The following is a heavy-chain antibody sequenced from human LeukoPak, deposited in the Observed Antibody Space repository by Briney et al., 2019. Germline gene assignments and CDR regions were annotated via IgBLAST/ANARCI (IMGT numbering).Heavy chain of an antibody. D-gene: IGHD3-22*01. CDR1: GGTFSSYA. V-gene: IGHV1-69*13. CDR2: IIPIFGTA. Sequence: GASVKVSCKASGGTFSSYAISWVRQAPGQGLEWMGGIIPIFGTANYAQKFQGRVTITADESTSTAYMELSSLRSEDTAVYYCARGLVVSPDRGFYGMDVWGQGTTVTISS. J-gene: IGHJ6*02. CDR3: ARGLVVSPDRGFYGMDV.